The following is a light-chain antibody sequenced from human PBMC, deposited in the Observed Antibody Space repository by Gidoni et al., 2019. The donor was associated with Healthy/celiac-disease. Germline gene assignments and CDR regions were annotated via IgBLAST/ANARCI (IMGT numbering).Light chain of an antibody. J-gene: IGKJ5*01. V-gene: IGKV3-11*01. CDR2: DAS. CDR3: QQRSNWPPIT. CDR1: QSVSSY. Sequence: EIVLTQSPDTLSLSPGARATLSCRASQSVSSYLAWYQQKPGQAPRLLIYDASNRATGIPARFSGSGSGTDFTLTIRSLEPEDFAVYYCQQRSNWPPITFXQXTRLEIK.